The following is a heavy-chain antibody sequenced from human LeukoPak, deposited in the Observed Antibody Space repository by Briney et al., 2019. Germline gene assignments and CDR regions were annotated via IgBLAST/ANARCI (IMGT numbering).Heavy chain of an antibody. Sequence: SETLSLTCTISGGSLSSSSYYWGWIRQPPGKGLEWIGSIYYSGSTYYNPSLKSRVTISVDTSKNQFSLKLSSVTAADTAVYYCARDSSSSSGAFDIWGQGTMVTVSS. V-gene: IGHV4-39*07. CDR1: GGSLSSSSYY. CDR2: IYYSGST. J-gene: IGHJ3*02. CDR3: ARDSSSSSGAFDI. D-gene: IGHD6-6*01.